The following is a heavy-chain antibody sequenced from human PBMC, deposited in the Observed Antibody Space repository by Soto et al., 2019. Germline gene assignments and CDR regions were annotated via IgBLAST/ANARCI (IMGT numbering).Heavy chain of an antibody. D-gene: IGHD6-13*01. CDR3: ARVVAAAGTWEFDGLDY. CDR2: IWYDGSNK. Sequence: GGSLRLSCAASGCTFSSYGMHWVRQAPGKGLEWVAVIWYDGSNKYYADSVKGRFTISRDNSKNTLYLQMNSLRAEDTAVYYCARVVAAAGTWEFDGLDYWGQGTLVTVSS. V-gene: IGHV3-33*01. CDR1: GCTFSSYG. J-gene: IGHJ4*02.